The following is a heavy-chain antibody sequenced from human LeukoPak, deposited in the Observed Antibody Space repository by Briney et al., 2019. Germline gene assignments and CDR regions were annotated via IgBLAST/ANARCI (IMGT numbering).Heavy chain of an antibody. Sequence: EASVKVSCKASGYTFTGYYMHWVRQAPGQGLEWMGWINPNSGGTNYAQKFQGRVTMTRDTSISTAYMELSRLRSDDTAVYYCARGPVVIKNYYMDVWGKGTTVTISS. D-gene: IGHD3-22*01. CDR2: INPNSGGT. CDR1: GYTFTGYY. V-gene: IGHV1-2*02. CDR3: ARGPVVIKNYYMDV. J-gene: IGHJ6*03.